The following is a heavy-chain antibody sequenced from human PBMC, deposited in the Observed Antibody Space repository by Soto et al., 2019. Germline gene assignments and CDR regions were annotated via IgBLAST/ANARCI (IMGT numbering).Heavy chain of an antibody. D-gene: IGHD4-17*01. J-gene: IGHJ4*02. CDR1: GYSVNSYW. Sequence: GESLKISCKGSGYSVNSYWISWVRQMPGKGLEWMGRIDPSDSYTNYSPSFQGHVTISADKSISTAYLQWSSLKASDPDTAMYYCARHSVPYGGPDYWGQGTLVTVSS. CDR2: IDPSDSYT. V-gene: IGHV5-10-1*01. CDR3: ARHSVPYGGPDY.